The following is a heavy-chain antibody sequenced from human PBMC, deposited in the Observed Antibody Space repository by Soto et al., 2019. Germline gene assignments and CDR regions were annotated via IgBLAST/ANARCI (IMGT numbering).Heavy chain of an antibody. D-gene: IGHD1-26*01. Sequence: QVQLQESGPGLVKPSGTLSLTCAVSGGSISSSNWWSWVRQPPGKWLEWIGEIYHSGSTNYNPSLKSRVTISVAKSKNPFSLKLSSVTAADTAVYYCARVSGSYYYGMDVWGQGTTVTVSS. J-gene: IGHJ6*02. CDR2: IYHSGST. CDR3: ARVSGSYYYGMDV. CDR1: GGSISSSNW. V-gene: IGHV4-4*02.